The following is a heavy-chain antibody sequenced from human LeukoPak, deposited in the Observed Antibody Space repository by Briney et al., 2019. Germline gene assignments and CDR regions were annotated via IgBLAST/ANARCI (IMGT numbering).Heavy chain of an antibody. CDR2: ISSSGSTI. CDR3: AREELRYFDWSTNYFDY. Sequence: GSLRLSCAASGFTFSDYYMSWIRQAPGKGLEWASYISSSGSTIYYADSVKGRFTISRDNAKNSLYLQMNSLRAEDTAVYYCAREELRYFDWSTNYFDYWGQGTLVTVSS. CDR1: GFTFSDYY. J-gene: IGHJ4*02. D-gene: IGHD3-9*01. V-gene: IGHV3-11*01.